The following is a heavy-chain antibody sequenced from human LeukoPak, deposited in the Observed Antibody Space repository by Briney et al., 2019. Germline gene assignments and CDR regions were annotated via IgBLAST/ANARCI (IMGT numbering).Heavy chain of an antibody. CDR3: ARFPRARNWFDP. V-gene: IGHV4-59*01. CDR1: GGSISSYY. Sequence: SQTLSLTCTVSGGSISSYYWSWIRQPPGKGLEWIGYIYYSGSTNYNPSLKSRVTISVDTSKNQFSLKLSSVTAADTAVYYCARFPRARNWFDPWGQGTLVTVSS. J-gene: IGHJ5*02. CDR2: IYYSGST.